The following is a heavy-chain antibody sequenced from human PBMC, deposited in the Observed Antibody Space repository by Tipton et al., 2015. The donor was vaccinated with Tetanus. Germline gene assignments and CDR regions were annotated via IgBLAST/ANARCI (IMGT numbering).Heavy chain of an antibody. Sequence: TLSLTCTVSGGSISSSSYYWGWIRQPPGKGLEWIGSAYYSGSTYYNPSLKSRVTISVDTSKNQFSLELSSVTAADTAVYYCASGSTLDYWGQGALVSVSS. J-gene: IGHJ4*02. CDR3: ASGSTLDY. CDR2: AYYSGST. D-gene: IGHD6-25*01. CDR1: GGSISSSSYY. V-gene: IGHV4-39*01.